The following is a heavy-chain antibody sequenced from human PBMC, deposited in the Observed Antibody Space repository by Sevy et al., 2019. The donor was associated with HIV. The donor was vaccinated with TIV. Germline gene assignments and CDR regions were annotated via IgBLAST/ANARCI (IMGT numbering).Heavy chain of an antibody. J-gene: IGHJ6*02. CDR1: GFTFSSYG. D-gene: IGHD2-2*01. V-gene: IGHV3-33*01. Sequence: GGSLRLSCAASGFTFSSYGMHWVRQAPGKGLEWVAVIWYDGTNKYYSDSVKGRFTISRDNSKTTLYLQMNSLTAEDTAVYYCARDWDIVAVPGSEPLYGMDVWGQGTTVTVSS. CDR3: ARDWDIVAVPGSEPLYGMDV. CDR2: IWYDGTNK.